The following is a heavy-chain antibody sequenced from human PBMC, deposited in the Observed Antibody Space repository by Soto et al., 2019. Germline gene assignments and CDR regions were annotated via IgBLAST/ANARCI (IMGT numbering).Heavy chain of an antibody. CDR2: GST. CDR3: ARGPYDFRSGYNFDY. V-gene: IGHV4-59*09. D-gene: IGHD3-3*01. Sequence: GSTNYNPSLKSRVTISVDTSKNQFSLKLSSVTAADTAVYYCARGPYDFRSGYNFDYWGQGTLVTVSS. J-gene: IGHJ4*02.